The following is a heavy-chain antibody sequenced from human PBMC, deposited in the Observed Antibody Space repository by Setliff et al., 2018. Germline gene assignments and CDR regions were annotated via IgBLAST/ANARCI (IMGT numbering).Heavy chain of an antibody. CDR1: GDSISDAS. Sequence: SETLSLTCTVSGDSISDASIMAWIRQPPGKGLEFIGYVFYNGAAKYDPSLKSRVTMSVDTSKTQFSLKLNSMTTADTAVYYCATGAGYSSSWPFDYWGQGTLVTVSS. CDR2: VFYNGAA. D-gene: IGHD6-13*01. CDR3: ATGAGYSSSWPFDY. J-gene: IGHJ4*02. V-gene: IGHV4-59*03.